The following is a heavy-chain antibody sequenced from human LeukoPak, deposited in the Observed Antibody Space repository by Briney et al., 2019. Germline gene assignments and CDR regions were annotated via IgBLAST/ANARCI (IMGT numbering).Heavy chain of an antibody. CDR2: IKSKTDGGTT. CDR1: GFTFSSYG. V-gene: IGHV3-15*01. CDR3: TTRSYDSSGLRAFDY. J-gene: IGHJ4*02. D-gene: IGHD3-22*01. Sequence: PGGSLRLSCAASGFTFSSYGMHWVRQAPGKGLEWVGRIKSKTDGGTTDYAAPVKGRFTISRDDSKNTLYLQMNSLKTEDTAVYYCTTRSYDSSGLRAFDYWGQGTLVTVSS.